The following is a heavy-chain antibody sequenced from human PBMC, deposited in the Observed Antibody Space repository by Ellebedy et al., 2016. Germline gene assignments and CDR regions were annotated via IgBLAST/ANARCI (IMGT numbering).Heavy chain of an antibody. CDR3: ARVRSSGFYSNYDMDV. V-gene: IGHV3-53*05. J-gene: IGHJ6*02. CDR1: GFTFSDYY. D-gene: IGHD6-13*01. CDR2: IYGGGTS. Sequence: GGSLRLXXAASGFTFSDYYMSWVRQAPGKGLELVSLIYGGGTSYYADSVKGRFTISRDNSKNRVYLQMNSLRVEDTAVYYCARVRSSGFYSNYDMDVWGQGTTVTVSS.